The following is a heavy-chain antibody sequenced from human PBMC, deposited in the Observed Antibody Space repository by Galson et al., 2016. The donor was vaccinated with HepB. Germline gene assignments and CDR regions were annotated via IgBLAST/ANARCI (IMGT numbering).Heavy chain of an antibody. CDR1: GFTFSSYA. Sequence: SLRLSCAASGFTFSSYAMSWVRQAPGKGLQWVASIKQDGSKMNYVDSVKGRFTISRDNAKNSLYLQMNSLRAEDTAIYYCVRDKREEDTPYNYFDPWGQGTLLTVSS. V-gene: IGHV3-7*04. CDR3: VRDKREEDTPYNYFDP. CDR2: IKQDGSKM. J-gene: IGHJ5*02.